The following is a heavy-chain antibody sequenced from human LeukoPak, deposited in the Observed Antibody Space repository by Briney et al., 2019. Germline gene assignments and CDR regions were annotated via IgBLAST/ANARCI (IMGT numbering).Heavy chain of an antibody. D-gene: IGHD2-8*02. J-gene: IGHJ6*03. V-gene: IGHV1-2*02. CDR1: GYTFTGYY. CDR2: INPNGGDT. Sequence: ASVKVSCKASGYTFTGYYMHWVRQAPGQGLQWMGWINPNGGDTNYAQKFQGRVTMTRDTSISIAYMELSRLRSDDTAVYYCARSGDYYYYMDVWGKGTTVTISS. CDR3: ARSGDYYYYMDV.